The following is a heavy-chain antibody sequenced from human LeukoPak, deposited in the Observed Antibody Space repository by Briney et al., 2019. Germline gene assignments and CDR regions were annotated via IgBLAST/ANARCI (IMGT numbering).Heavy chain of an antibody. V-gene: IGHV4-30-4*08. D-gene: IGHD5-12*01. CDR3: ARGEVATPPGY. CDR1: GFTVSSNY. Sequence: LRLSCAASGFTVSSNYMSWIRQPPGKGLEWIGYIYYSGSTYYNPSLKSRVTISVDTSKNQFSLKLSSVTAADTAVYYCARGEVATPPGYWGQGTLVTVSS. J-gene: IGHJ4*02. CDR2: IYYSGST.